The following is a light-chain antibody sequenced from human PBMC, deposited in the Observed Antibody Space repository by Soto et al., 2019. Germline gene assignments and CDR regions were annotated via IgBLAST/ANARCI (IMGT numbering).Light chain of an antibody. CDR3: AAWDASRNGWV. V-gene: IGLV1-44*01. CDR2: SNN. J-gene: IGLJ3*02. CDR1: SSNIGSNT. Sequence: QSVLTQPPSASGTPGQRVTISCSGSSSNIGSNTVNWYQQLPGTAPKLLIYSNNQRPPAVPDRFSGSKSGTSASLAISGLQSEDEADYYCAAWDASRNGWVFGGGTKLTVL.